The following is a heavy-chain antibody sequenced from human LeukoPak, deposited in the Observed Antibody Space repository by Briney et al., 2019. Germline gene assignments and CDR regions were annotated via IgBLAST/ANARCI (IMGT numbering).Heavy chain of an antibody. D-gene: IGHD3-16*01. V-gene: IGHV4-59*01. CDR1: GGSISRYY. J-gene: IGHJ4*02. Sequence: SETLSLTCTVSGGSISRYYWSWIRQPPGKGLEWIGYIYYSGSTNYNPSLKSRVTISVDTSKNQFSLKLSSVTAADTAGYYCARVSGSYAFGYWGQGTLVTVSS. CDR2: IYYSGST. CDR3: ARVSGSYAFGY.